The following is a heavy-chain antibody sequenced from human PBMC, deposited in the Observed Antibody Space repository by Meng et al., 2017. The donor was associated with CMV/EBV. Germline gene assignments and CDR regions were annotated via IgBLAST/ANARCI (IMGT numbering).Heavy chain of an antibody. D-gene: IGHD4-17*01. CDR1: GFTFSSYG. Sequence: GGSLRLSCAASGFTFSSYGMHWVRQAPGKGLEWVAFIRYDGSNKYYADSVKGRFTISRDNSKNTLYLQMNSPRAEDTAVYYCAKPDGDYEHGDWFDPWGQGTLVTVSS. J-gene: IGHJ5*02. CDR2: IRYDGSNK. CDR3: AKPDGDYEHGDWFDP. V-gene: IGHV3-30*02.